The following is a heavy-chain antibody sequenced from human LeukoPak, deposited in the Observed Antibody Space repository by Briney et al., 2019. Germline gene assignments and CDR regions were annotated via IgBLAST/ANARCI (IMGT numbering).Heavy chain of an antibody. Sequence: PSETLSLTCTVSGGSISNYYWNWIRQLPGRGLEWIGYIYYSGSTKYNPSLKSRVSISVDTSKNQFSLRLNSLTAADTAVYYCASANSGSYNDAFDIWGQGTMVSVSS. V-gene: IGHV4-59*01. J-gene: IGHJ3*02. CDR3: ASANSGSYNDAFDI. CDR2: IYYSGST. CDR1: GGSISNYY. D-gene: IGHD1-26*01.